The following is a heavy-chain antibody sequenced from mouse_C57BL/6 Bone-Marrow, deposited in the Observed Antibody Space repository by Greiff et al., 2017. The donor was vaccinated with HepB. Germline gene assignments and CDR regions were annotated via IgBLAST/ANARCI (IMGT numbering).Heavy chain of an antibody. V-gene: IGHV5-6*01. J-gene: IGHJ3*01. Sequence: LLESGGDLVKPGGSLKLSCAASGFTFSSYGLSWVRQTPDKRLEWVATISSGGSYTYYPDSVKGRFTISRDNAKITLYLQMSRLKSEDTAMYYCARHRLRGVAYWGQGTLVTVSA. D-gene: IGHD3-2*02. CDR1: GFTFSSYG. CDR2: ISSGGSYT. CDR3: ARHRLRGVAY.